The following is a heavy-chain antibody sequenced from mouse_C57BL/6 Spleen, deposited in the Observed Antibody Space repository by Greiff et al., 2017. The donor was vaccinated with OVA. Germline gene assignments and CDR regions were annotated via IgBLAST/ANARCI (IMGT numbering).Heavy chain of an antibody. CDR2: IYPRSGNT. V-gene: IGHV1-81*01. D-gene: IGHD1-1*01. CDR1: GYTFTSYG. Sequence: VQLQQSGAELARPGASVKLSCKASGYTFTSYGISWVKQRTGQGLEWNGEIYPRSGNTYYNEKFKGKATLTADKSSSTAYMELRSLTSEDSAVYFCARGYYGSSDYAMDYWGQGTSVTVSS. CDR3: ARGYYGSSDYAMDY. J-gene: IGHJ4*01.